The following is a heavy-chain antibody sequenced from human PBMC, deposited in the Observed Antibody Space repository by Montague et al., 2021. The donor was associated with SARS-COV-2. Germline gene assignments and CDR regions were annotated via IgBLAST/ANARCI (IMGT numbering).Heavy chain of an antibody. CDR1: GGSISSGSYY. J-gene: IGHJ6*02. D-gene: IGHD3-10*01. V-gene: IGHV4-61*02. Sequence: SQTLSLTCTASGGSISSGSYYWSWIRQPAGKGLEWIGRIYTSGSTNYNPSLKSRVTISVDTSKNQFSLKLSSVTAADTAVYYCARVGVGTMVRGVVPAYYYYGMDVWGQGTTVTVSS. CDR3: ARVGVGTMVRGVVPAYYYYGMDV. CDR2: IYTSGST.